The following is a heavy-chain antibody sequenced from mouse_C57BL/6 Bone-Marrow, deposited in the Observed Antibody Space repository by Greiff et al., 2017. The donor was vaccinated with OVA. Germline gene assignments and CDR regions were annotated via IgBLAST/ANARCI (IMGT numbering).Heavy chain of an antibody. Sequence: ESGPGLVKPSQPLSLTCSVTGYSITSGYYWNWVRQFPGNKLEWMGYISYDGSNNYNPSLKNRISITRDTSKNQFFLKLNSVTTEDTATYYCARGTTVVAYYFDYWGQGTTLTVSS. CDR3: ARGTTVVAYYFDY. V-gene: IGHV3-6*01. CDR1: GYSITSGYY. CDR2: ISYDGSN. J-gene: IGHJ2*01. D-gene: IGHD1-1*01.